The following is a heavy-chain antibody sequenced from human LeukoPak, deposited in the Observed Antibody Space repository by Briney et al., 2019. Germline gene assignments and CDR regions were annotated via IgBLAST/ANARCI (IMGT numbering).Heavy chain of an antibody. J-gene: IGHJ4*02. CDR2: ISGSGGST. CDR3: AKDRYYYDSSGYSWYDY. D-gene: IGHD3-22*01. V-gene: IGHV3-23*01. Sequence: GGSLRLSCAAPGFTLCSYAPSSVRPAPGKGLGWGSAISGSGGSTYYADSVKGRFTISRDNSKNTLYLQMNSLRAEDTAVYYCAKDRYYYDSSGYSWYDYWGQGTLVTVSS. CDR1: GFTLCSYA.